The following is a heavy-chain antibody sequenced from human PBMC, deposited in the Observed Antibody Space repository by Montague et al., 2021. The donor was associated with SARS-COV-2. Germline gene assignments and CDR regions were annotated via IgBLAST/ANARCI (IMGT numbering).Heavy chain of an antibody. V-gene: IGHV4-39*01. CDR1: GASISSRSDY. CDR3: ASHTYYYDSSGSDAFDI. CDR2: MYYSGST. D-gene: IGHD3-22*01. J-gene: IGHJ3*02. Sequence: SETLSLTCTVSGASISSRSDYWGWIRQPPGKGLEWIGFMYYSGSTYYNPTLKSRVTISVDTSKNQFSLKLSSVTAADTAVYYCASHTYYYDSSGSDAFDIWGQGTMVTVSS.